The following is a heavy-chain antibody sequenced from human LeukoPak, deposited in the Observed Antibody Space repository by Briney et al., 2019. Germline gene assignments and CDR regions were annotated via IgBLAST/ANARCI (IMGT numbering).Heavy chain of an antibody. D-gene: IGHD4-23*01. V-gene: IGHV3-74*03. CDR3: YGGNAEH. Sequence: PGGSLRLSCAASGFXFSSYWMHWVRQAPGKGLMWVSGINTDGSSTMYADSVKGRFTISRDNAKNTLYLQMNSLRGEDTAVYHCYGGNAEHWGQGTLVTVSS. CDR1: GFXFSSYW. CDR2: INTDGSST. J-gene: IGHJ1*01.